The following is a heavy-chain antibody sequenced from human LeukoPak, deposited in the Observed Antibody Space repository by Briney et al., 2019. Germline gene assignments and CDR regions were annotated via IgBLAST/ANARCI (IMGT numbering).Heavy chain of an antibody. J-gene: IGHJ3*02. CDR1: GFTFSSYA. D-gene: IGHD6-19*01. Sequence: GGSLRLSCAASGFTFSSYAMHWVRQAPGKGLEWVAVISYDGSNKYYADSVKGRFTISRDNSKNTLYLQMNSLRAEDTAVYYCARGPLGYSSGWYLAFDIWGQGTMVTVSS. V-gene: IGHV3-30-3*01. CDR3: ARGPLGYSSGWYLAFDI. CDR2: ISYDGSNK.